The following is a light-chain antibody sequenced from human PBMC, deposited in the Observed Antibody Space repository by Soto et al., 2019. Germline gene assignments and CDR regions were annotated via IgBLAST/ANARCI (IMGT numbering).Light chain of an antibody. Sequence: DIPMTQSPSSLSASVGDRVTITCRASQSISSYLNWYQQKPGKAPKLLIYAASSLQSGVPSRFSGSGSGTDFTLTISSLQPEDFANYYCQQGFTFGPGTKVDIK. CDR1: QSISSY. CDR2: AAS. V-gene: IGKV1-39*01. CDR3: QQGFT. J-gene: IGKJ3*01.